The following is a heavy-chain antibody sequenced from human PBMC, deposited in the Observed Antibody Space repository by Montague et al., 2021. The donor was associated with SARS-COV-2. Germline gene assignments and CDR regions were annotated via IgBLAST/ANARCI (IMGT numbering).Heavy chain of an antibody. CDR3: ARGGYSGYWDY. V-gene: IGHV4-59*12. CDR1: GGSISSYY. Sequence: SETLSLTCTVSGGSISSYYWSWIRQPPGKGLEWIGYIYYSGSTNYNPSLKSRVTISVDTSKNQFSLKLSSVTAADTAVYYCARGGYSGYWDYWGQGTLVTVSS. D-gene: IGHD5-12*01. J-gene: IGHJ4*02. CDR2: IYYSGST.